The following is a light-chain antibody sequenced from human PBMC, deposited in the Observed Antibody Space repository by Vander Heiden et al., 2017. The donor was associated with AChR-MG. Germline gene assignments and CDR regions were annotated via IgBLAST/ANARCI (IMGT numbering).Light chain of an antibody. J-gene: IGLJ3*02. CDR3: QAWDSHTVA. Sequence: YELTQPPPVSVSPGQTASITCAGDRLGDKYTCWYQQKPGQAPVLVIYQETKRPSGIPARFSGSKSGNTATLTISGTQAMDEADYHCQAWDSHTVAFGGGTKLTVL. CDR1: RLGDKY. CDR2: QET. V-gene: IGLV3-1*01.